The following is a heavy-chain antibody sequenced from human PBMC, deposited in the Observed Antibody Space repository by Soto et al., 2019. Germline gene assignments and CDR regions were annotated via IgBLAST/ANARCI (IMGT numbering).Heavy chain of an antibody. J-gene: IGHJ6*02. CDR1: GGTFSNSP. CDR3: ARSRFVVGVTEDYYGMDV. V-gene: IGHV1-69*12. CDR2: VFPLFRTA. Sequence: QVQLVQSGAEVKKPGSSVKVSCKSSGGTFSNSPISWVRQAHGQGLEWMGGVFPLFRTANYAQKFQGRVTITADESTNTAYMELSSLRSGDTAVYYCARSRFVVGVTEDYYGMDVWGQGTTVTVAS. D-gene: IGHD2-15*01.